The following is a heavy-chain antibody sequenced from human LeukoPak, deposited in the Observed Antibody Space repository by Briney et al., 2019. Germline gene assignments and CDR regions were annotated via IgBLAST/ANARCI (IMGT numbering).Heavy chain of an antibody. CDR3: ARNNWNDFGTNVFDI. CDR2: FHPEDGET. J-gene: IGHJ3*02. Sequence: ASVKVSCKASGGTFSSYAISWVRQAPGKGLEWMGGFHPEDGETVYAQKFQGRITMTEDTSTDTAYMDLSSLRSEDTAVYYCARNNWNDFGTNVFDIWGQGTMVTVSS. CDR1: GGTFSSYA. D-gene: IGHD1-1*01. V-gene: IGHV1-24*01.